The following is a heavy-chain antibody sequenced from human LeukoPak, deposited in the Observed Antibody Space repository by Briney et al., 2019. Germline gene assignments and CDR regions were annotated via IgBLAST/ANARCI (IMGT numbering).Heavy chain of an antibody. D-gene: IGHD3-3*01. J-gene: IGHJ6*02. CDR2: IYYSGST. CDR1: GGSISSSSYY. CDR3: ARHGITIFGVVLYYYYGMDV. Sequence: SGTLSLTCTVSGGSISSSSYYWGWIRQPPGKGLEWIGSIYYSGSTYYNPSLKSRVTISVDTSKNQFSLKLSSVTAADTAVYYCARHGITIFGVVLYYYYGMDVWGQGTTVTVSS. V-gene: IGHV4-39*01.